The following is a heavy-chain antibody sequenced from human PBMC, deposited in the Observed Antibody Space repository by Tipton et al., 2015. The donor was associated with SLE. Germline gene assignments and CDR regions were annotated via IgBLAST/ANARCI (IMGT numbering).Heavy chain of an antibody. D-gene: IGHD3-10*01. Sequence: GSLRLSCAASGFTVSSNYMSWVRQAPGKGLEWVSVIYSGGSTYYADSVKGRFTISRDNSKNTLYLQMNSLRAEDTAVYYCARVTVKGSGSHWRHYFDYWGQGALVTVSS. J-gene: IGHJ4*02. V-gene: IGHV3-66*02. CDR1: GFTVSSNY. CDR2: IYSGGST. CDR3: ARVTVKGSGSHWRHYFDY.